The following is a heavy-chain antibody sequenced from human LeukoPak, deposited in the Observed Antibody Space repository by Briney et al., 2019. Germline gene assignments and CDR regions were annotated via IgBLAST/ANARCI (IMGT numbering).Heavy chain of an antibody. V-gene: IGHV3-66*01. CDR3: ARDQLDIVATHAFDI. J-gene: IGHJ3*02. Sequence: GGSLRLSCAASGFTVSSNYMSWVRQAPGKGLEWVSVIYSGGSTYYADSVKGRFTISRDNSKNTLYLQMNSLRAEDTAVYYCARDQLDIVATHAFDIWGQGTMVTVSS. CDR2: IYSGGST. CDR1: GFTVSSNY. D-gene: IGHD5-12*01.